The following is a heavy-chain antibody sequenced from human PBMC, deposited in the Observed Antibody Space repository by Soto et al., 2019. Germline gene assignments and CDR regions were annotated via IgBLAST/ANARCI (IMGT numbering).Heavy chain of an antibody. D-gene: IGHD6-13*01. J-gene: IGHJ4*02. CDR1: GYSFSTYS. CDR2: IFSSDSYA. Sequence: GESLKISCKGSGYSFSTYSIGWVRQMPGKGLEWMGNIFSSDSYARYSPSFQGQVTISVDRSISTAYLQWSSLKASDTAMYCCTTWRSSSWLDYWGQGTQVTVSS. V-gene: IGHV5-51*01. CDR3: TTWRSSSWLDY.